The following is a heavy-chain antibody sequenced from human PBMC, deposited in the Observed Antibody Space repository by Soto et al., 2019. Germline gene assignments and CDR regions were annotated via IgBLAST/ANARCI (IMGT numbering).Heavy chain of an antibody. D-gene: IGHD3-9*01. CDR2: INPSGGST. CDR3: ARRPTGSSAND. V-gene: IGHV1-46*01. Sequence: ASVKVSRKASGYTFPSYYTHWVRQAPGQGLEWMGIINPSGGSTSHAQKFQDRVTITRDTSTSTVYMELSSLRSEDTAVYYCARRPTGSSANDLGQATLVTVSS. J-gene: IGHJ4*02. CDR1: GYTFPSYY.